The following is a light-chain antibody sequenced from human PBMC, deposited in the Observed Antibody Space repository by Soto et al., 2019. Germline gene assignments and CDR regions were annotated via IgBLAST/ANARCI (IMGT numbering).Light chain of an antibody. CDR1: SSNIGAGYD. Sequence: QSVLKQPPSVSGAPGQRVTISCTGSSSNIGAGYDVHWYQQLPGTAPKLLIYGNSNRPSGVPDRFSGSKSGTSASLAITGLQAEDEADYYCQSYDSSPRGYVFGTGTKVTVL. V-gene: IGLV1-40*01. CDR3: QSYDSSPRGYV. CDR2: GNS. J-gene: IGLJ1*01.